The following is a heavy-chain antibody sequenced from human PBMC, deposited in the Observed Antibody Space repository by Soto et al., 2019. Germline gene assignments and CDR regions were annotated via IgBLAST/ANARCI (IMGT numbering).Heavy chain of an antibody. CDR3: ARARTIFGVVTPPTMDV. Sequence: SGTLSLTCAVYGGSFSGYYWSWIRQPPGKGLEWIGEINHSGSTNYNPSLKSRVTISVDTSKNQFALKLSSVTAADTAVYYCARARTIFGVVTPPTMDVWGQGPTVTVSS. D-gene: IGHD3-3*01. J-gene: IGHJ6*02. CDR1: GGSFSGYY. V-gene: IGHV4-34*01. CDR2: INHSGST.